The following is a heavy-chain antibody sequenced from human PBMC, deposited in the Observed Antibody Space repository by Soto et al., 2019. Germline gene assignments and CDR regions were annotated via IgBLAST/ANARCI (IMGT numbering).Heavy chain of an antibody. Sequence: SETLSLTCAVYGGSFSCYYWSWIRQPPGKGLEWIGEINHSGSTNYNPSLKSRVTISVDTSKNQFSLKLSSVTAADTAVYYCARGYYDSSGFASGDYWGQGTLVTVSS. V-gene: IGHV4-34*01. CDR1: GGSFSCYY. CDR2: INHSGST. D-gene: IGHD3-22*01. CDR3: ARGYYDSSGFASGDY. J-gene: IGHJ4*02.